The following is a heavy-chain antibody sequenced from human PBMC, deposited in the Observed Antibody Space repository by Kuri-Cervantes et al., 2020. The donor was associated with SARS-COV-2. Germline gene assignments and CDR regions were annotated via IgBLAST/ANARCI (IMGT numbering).Heavy chain of an antibody. V-gene: IGHV3-48*01. D-gene: IGHD5-18*01. Sequence: GESLKISCAASGFTFSSYSMNWVRQAPGKGLEWVSYISSSSSTIYYADSVKGRFTISRDNAKNSLYLQMNSLRAEDTAVHYCARDLSSGLWAFDYWGQGTLVTVSS. CDR1: GFTFSSYS. CDR3: ARDLSSGLWAFDY. J-gene: IGHJ4*02. CDR2: ISSSSSTI.